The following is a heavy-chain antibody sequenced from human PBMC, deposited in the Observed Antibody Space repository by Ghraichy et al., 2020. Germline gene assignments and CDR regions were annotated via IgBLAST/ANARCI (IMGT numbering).Heavy chain of an antibody. CDR1: GFTFSSYE. CDR2: ISSSGSTI. Sequence: GGSLRLSCAASGFTFSSYEMNWVRQAPGKGLEWVSYISSSGSTIYYADSVKGRFTISRDNAKNSLYLQMNSLRAEDTAVYYCARGGYYDSSGYYNAFYFDYWGQGTLVTVSS. CDR3: ARGGYYDSSGYYNAFYFDY. V-gene: IGHV3-48*03. D-gene: IGHD3-22*01. J-gene: IGHJ4*02.